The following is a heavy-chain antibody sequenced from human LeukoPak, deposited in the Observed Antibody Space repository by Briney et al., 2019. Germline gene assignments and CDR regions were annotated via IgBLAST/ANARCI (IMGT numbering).Heavy chain of an antibody. CDR1: GYTFINYA. D-gene: IGHD1-1*01. V-gene: IGHV1-3*01. J-gene: IGHJ5*02. CDR3: ARDITIGTTRFDP. CDR2: IHAGTGNT. Sequence: ASVKVSCKASGYTFINYAIHWVRQAPGQRLEWVGWIHAGTGNTKYSQKFQGRVTITRDTSANTVYMELSRLRPEDTAVYYCARDITIGTTRFDPWGQGTLVTVSP.